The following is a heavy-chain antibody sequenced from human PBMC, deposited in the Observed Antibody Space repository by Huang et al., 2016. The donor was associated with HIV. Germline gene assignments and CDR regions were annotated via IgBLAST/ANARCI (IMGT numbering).Heavy chain of an antibody. J-gene: IGHJ4*02. CDR2: SIPIFGTA. D-gene: IGHD6-13*01. Sequence: QVKLVQSGAEVQKPGSSVKVSCKASGGTFSSYGISWVRQAPGQGLEWMGGSIPIFGTAKYAQKFQDRVTITADESTSTTYMEVSSLRSEDTAVYYCARAPIAGGGRDFDEGAEYDYWGQGTLVTVSS. CDR1: GGTFSSYG. CDR3: ARAPIAGGGRDFDEGAEYDY. V-gene: IGHV1-69*01.